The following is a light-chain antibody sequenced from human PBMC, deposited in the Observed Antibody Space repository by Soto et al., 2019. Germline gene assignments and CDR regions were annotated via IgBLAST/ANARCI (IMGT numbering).Light chain of an antibody. CDR2: WAS. V-gene: IGKV4-1*01. CDR1: QSVLYNYNNKNY. Sequence: DIVMTQSPDSLAVSLGEGATVNCKSSQSVLYNYNNKNYLAWYQHKPGQPPKLLLYWASTRESGVPDRFSGSGSETDFTLTISSLQAEDVAVYYCQQYYSTWTFGQGTMADI. CDR3: QQYYSTWT. J-gene: IGKJ1*01.